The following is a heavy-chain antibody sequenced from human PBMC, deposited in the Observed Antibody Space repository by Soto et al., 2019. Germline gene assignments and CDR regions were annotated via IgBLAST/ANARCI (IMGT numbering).Heavy chain of an antibody. CDR1: GGSISSYY. V-gene: IGHV4-59*01. D-gene: IGHD6-13*01. J-gene: IGHJ6*02. CDR2: IYYSGST. Sequence: PSETLSLTCTVSGGSISSYYWSWIRQPPGKGLEWIGYIYYSGSTNYNPSLKSRVTISVDTSKNQFSLKLSSVTAADTAVYYCARVGIAAAGTGVYYYYGMDVWGQGTTVTVSS. CDR3: ARVGIAAAGTGVYYYYGMDV.